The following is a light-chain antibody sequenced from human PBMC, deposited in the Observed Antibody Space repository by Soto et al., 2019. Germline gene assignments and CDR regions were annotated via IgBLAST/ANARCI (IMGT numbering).Light chain of an antibody. Sequence: QSVLTQPASVSGSPGQSITISCTGTSGDIGSYTYVSWYQQYPGKAPKLLISEVTNRPSGVSNRFSGSKSGNTASLTISGLQAEDEAHYYCSSYTTHSPPVVFGGGTKLTVL. J-gene: IGLJ2*01. CDR3: SSYTTHSPPVV. V-gene: IGLV2-14*01. CDR2: EVT. CDR1: SGDIGSYTY.